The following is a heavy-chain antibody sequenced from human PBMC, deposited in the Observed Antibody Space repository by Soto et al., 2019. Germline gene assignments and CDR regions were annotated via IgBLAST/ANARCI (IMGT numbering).Heavy chain of an antibody. J-gene: IGHJ3*02. CDR1: GYTFTGYY. CDR2: INPNSGGT. Sequence: ASVKVSCKASGYTFTGYYMHWVRQAPGQGLEWMGWINPNSGGTNYAQKFQGRVTMTRDTSTSTVYMELSSLRSEDTAVYYCARDRIEVVTATFDIWGQGTMVTVSS. CDR3: ARDRIEVVTATFDI. V-gene: IGHV1-2*02. D-gene: IGHD2-21*02.